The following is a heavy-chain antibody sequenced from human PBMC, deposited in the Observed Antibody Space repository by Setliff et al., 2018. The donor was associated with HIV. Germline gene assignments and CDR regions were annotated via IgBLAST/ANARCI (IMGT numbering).Heavy chain of an antibody. CDR1: GFSVTSNT. Sequence: GGSLRLSCSASGFSVTSNTMSWVRQAPGKGLQWVSLIYSGGGTYYANSVKGRFTISRDTSKNTLYLQMNSLRVEDTGVYYCAGGTGSNPKPFDPWGQGTLVTVSS. CDR2: IYSGGGT. D-gene: IGHD3-10*01. V-gene: IGHV3-66*01. J-gene: IGHJ5*02. CDR3: AGGTGSNPKPFDP.